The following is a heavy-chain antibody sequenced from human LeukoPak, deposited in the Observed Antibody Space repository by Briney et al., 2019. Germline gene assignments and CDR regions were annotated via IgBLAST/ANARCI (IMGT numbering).Heavy chain of an antibody. V-gene: IGHV1-18*01. D-gene: IGHD3-9*01. Sequence: ASVKVSCKASGYTFTSYGISWVRQAPGQGLEWMGLISAYNGSTNYAQKLQGRVTMTTDTSTSTAYMELRSLRSDDTAVYYCARYGTTDILTGYPANDAFDIWGQGKMVTVSS. CDR2: ISAYNGST. J-gene: IGHJ3*02. CDR1: GYTFTSYG. CDR3: ARYGTTDILTGYPANDAFDI.